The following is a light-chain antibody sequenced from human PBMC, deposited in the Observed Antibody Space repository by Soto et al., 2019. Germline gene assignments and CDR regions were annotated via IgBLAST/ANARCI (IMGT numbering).Light chain of an antibody. J-gene: IGKJ1*01. CDR2: GAS. CDR3: QQYGDSPWT. Sequence: EIVLTQSPGTLSLSPGGRATLSCRASQRLSVTYIAWYQQKPGQAPRLLVQGASRRATGVPDRFSGSGSGTDFTLTVSRLEPEDFAVYYCQQYGDSPWTFGQGTKVDIK. V-gene: IGKV3-20*01. CDR1: QRLSVTY.